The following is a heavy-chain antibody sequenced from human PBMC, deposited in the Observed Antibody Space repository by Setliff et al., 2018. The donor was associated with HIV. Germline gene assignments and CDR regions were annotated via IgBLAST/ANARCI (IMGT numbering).Heavy chain of an antibody. D-gene: IGHD6-6*01. J-gene: IGHJ3*02. CDR2: IYTTGST. Sequence: PSETLSLTCTVSGSSISGLFWTWIRQPPGKGLEWIGYIYTTGSTNYNPSLTSRVTISVDTSKNKFSLKMRSVTAADTAVYYCARVPPEYSSSSQAFDIWGQGTKVTVSS. CDR3: ARVPPEYSSSSQAFDI. CDR1: GSSISGLF. V-gene: IGHV4-59*11.